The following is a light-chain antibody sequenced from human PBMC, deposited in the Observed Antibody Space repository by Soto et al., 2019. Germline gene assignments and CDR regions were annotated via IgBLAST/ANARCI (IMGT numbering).Light chain of an antibody. Sequence: QPVLTQPASVSGSPGQSITISCTGTSSDVGGHNYVSWYQQHPGKAPKLIICEVSNRPSGVSNRFSGSKSGNTASLTISGLQAEDEADYYCSSYTSSSTDAVFGGGTKLTVL. CDR3: SSYTSSSTDAV. CDR2: EVS. CDR1: SSDVGGHNY. J-gene: IGLJ2*01. V-gene: IGLV2-14*01.